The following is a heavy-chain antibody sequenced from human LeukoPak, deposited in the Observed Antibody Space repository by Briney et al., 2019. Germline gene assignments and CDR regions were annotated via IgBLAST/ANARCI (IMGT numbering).Heavy chain of an antibody. J-gene: IGHJ4*02. V-gene: IGHV1-18*04. Sequence: GASVKVSCKASGYTFTSYGISWVRQAPGQGLEWMGWISAYNGNTNYAQKLQSRVTMTTDTSTSAAYMELRSLRSDDTAVYYCASIAVAGTSALDYWGQGTLVTVSS. CDR2: ISAYNGNT. CDR3: ASIAVAGTSALDY. D-gene: IGHD6-19*01. CDR1: GYTFTSYG.